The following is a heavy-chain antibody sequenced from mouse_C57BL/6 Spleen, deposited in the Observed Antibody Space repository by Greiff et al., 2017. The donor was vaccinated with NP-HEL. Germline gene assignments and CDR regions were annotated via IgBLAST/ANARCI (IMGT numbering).Heavy chain of an antibody. CDR2: IYPRAGST. CDR3: ARYGYWYFDV. V-gene: IGHV1-85*01. Sequence: VQLVESGPELVKPGASVKLSCKASGYTFTSYDINWVKQRPGQGLEWIGWIYPRAGSTKYNEKFKGKATLTVDTSSSTAYMELHSLTSEDSAVYFCARYGYWYFDVWGTGTTVTVSS. J-gene: IGHJ1*03. D-gene: IGHD1-1*02. CDR1: GYTFTSYD.